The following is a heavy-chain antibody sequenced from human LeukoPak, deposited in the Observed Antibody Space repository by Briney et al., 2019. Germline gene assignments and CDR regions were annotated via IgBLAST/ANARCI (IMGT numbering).Heavy chain of an antibody. V-gene: IGHV4-4*09. J-gene: IGHJ5*02. D-gene: IGHD3-22*01. CDR3: ARQGYYDSSGYYTRGVVFDP. CDR1: GGSISSYY. CDR2: IYTSGSN. Sequence: PSETLSLTCTVSGGSISSYYWIWIRQPPGKGLEWIGYIYTSGSNNYNPSLKSRVTISVDTSKNQFSLKLSSVTAADTAVYYCARQGYYDSSGYYTRGVVFDPWGQGTLVTVSS.